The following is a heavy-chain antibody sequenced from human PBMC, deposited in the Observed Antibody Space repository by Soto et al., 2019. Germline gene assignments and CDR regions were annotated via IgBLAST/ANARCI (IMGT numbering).Heavy chain of an antibody. CDR1: GYNFASNH. CDR3: VRDRFGSWTFDY. CDR2: IHPTDGST. D-gene: IGHD6-13*01. Sequence: QVQLVQSGAEVKEPGASVKVSCKASGYNFASNHMHWVRQIPGQGLEWMGLIHPTDGSTSYAQRFRSRITLTRDAPTNTAYMELRGRTSEDTAVYYCVRDRFGSWTFDYWGQGTLLTVSS. J-gene: IGHJ4*02. V-gene: IGHV1-46*01.